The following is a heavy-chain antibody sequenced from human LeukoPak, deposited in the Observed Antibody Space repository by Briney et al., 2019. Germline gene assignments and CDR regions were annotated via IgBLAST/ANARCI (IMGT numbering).Heavy chain of an antibody. D-gene: IGHD2-15*01. CDR3: ARTSEGYCSGGSCWDYYYYMDV. Sequence: SETLSLTCTVSGGSISSYYWSWIRQPPGKGLEWIGYIYYSGSTNYNPSLKSRVTISVDTSKNQFSLKLSSVTAADTAVYYCARTSEGYCSGGSCWDYYYYMDVWGKGTTVTVSS. CDR1: GGSISSYY. J-gene: IGHJ6*03. CDR2: IYYSGST. V-gene: IGHV4-59*01.